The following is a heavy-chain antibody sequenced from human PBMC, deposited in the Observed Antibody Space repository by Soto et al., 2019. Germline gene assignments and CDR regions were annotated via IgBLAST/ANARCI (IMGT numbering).Heavy chain of an antibody. V-gene: IGHV1-3*01. J-gene: IGHJ5*02. CDR1: GYTKTCCS. CDR2: INAGDGDT. D-gene: IGHD3-10*01. CDR3: AGDPKVKSSDYRYSWFDP. Sequence: ASVEVCCKASGYTKTCCSMQSVRQSPGQRPEWMGWINAGDGDTKYSQNFQGRLTIIRDTSASTAYMELSSLRSEDTAVYYCAGDPKVKSSDYRYSWFDPWGQGTLVTVSS.